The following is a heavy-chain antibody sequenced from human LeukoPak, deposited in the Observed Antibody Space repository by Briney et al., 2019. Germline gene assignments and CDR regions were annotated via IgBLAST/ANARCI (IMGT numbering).Heavy chain of an antibody. J-gene: IGHJ4*02. D-gene: IGHD6-13*01. CDR3: AKGVAAVGTWWGPNFDC. CDR2: IRVSGDT. V-gene: IGHV3-23*01. Sequence: GGSLRLSCPAPGFTFSNYAMSWVRQAPGKGLEWVSDIRVSGDTYYIDYVKGRLTISRDNSNSTLYLHMNSLRAEDTAVYYCAKGVAAVGTWWGPNFDCWGQGVLITVSS. CDR1: GFTFSNYA.